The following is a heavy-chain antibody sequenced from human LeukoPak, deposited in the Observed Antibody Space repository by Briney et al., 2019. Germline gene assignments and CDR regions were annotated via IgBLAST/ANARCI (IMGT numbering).Heavy chain of an antibody. CDR2: IYYSGSA. Sequence: SETLSLTCTVSGGSISSYYWNWIRQPPGRGLDWIGYIYYSGSASYNPSLESRVTISVDTSKNQFSLKLSSVTAADTAVYYCARGESSGSNWFDPWGQGTLVTVSS. CDR1: GGSISSYY. V-gene: IGHV4-59*01. CDR3: ARGESSGSNWFDP. D-gene: IGHD3-22*01. J-gene: IGHJ5*02.